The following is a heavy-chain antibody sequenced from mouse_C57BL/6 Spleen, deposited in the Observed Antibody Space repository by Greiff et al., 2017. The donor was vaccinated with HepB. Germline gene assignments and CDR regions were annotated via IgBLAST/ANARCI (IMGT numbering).Heavy chain of an antibody. D-gene: IGHD1-2*01. CDR2: IYPGDGDT. J-gene: IGHJ4*01. Sequence: QVQLQQSGAELVKPGASVKISCKASGYAFSSYWMNWVKQRPGKGLEWIGQIYPGDGDTNYNGKFKGQATLAADKSSSTDYMQLSSLTSEDSEVFSCERWNSQTTAMDYWGQGTAVTVSS. CDR1: GYAFSSYW. V-gene: IGHV1-80*01. CDR3: ERWNSQTTAMDY.